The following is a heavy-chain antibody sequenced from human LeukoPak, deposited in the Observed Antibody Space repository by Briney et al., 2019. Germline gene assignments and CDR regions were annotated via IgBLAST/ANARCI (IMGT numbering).Heavy chain of an antibody. Sequence: SQTLSLTCTVSGGSISSGGYYWSWIRQPPGKGLEWIGYIYHSGSTYYNPSLKSRVTISVDRSKNQFSLKLSSVTAADTAVYYCARKISSSWYAIDYWGQGTLVTVSS. CDR2: IYHSGST. V-gene: IGHV4-30-2*01. D-gene: IGHD6-13*01. J-gene: IGHJ4*02. CDR3: ARKISSSWYAIDY. CDR1: GGSISSGGYY.